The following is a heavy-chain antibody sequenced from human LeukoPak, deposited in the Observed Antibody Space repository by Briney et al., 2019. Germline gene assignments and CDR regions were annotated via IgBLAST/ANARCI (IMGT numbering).Heavy chain of an antibody. Sequence: GGSLRLSCAASGFTFSDHYMDWVRQAPGKGLEWVGRTRNKPNSYTTEYAASVKGRFTILRDDSKNSLYLQMNSLKTEDTAVYYCARVGVVQGSYYFDYWGQGTLVTVSS. D-gene: IGHD2-15*01. CDR3: ARVGVVQGSYYFDY. CDR1: GFTFSDHY. CDR2: TRNKPNSYTT. V-gene: IGHV3-72*01. J-gene: IGHJ4*02.